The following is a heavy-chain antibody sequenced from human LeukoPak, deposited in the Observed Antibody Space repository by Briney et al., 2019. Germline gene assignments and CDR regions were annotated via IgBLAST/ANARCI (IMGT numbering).Heavy chain of an antibody. CDR3: ARGPGYDFWSGYNYYFDY. CDR1: GGSFSGYY. CDR2: INHSGST. J-gene: IGHJ4*02. V-gene: IGHV4-34*01. Sequence: SETLSLTCTVYGGSFSGYYWSWIRQPPGKGLEWIGEINHSGSTNYNPSLKSRVTISVDTSKNQFSLKLSSVTAADTAVYYCARGPGYDFWSGYNYYFDYWGQGTLVTVSS. D-gene: IGHD3-3*01.